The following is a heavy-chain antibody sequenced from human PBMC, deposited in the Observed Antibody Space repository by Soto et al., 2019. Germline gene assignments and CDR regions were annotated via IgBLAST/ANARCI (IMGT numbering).Heavy chain of an antibody. CDR1: GFIFSSYA. CDR2: ISGRWAST. D-gene: IGHD2-2*02. J-gene: IGHJ4*02. V-gene: IGHV3-23*01. CDR3: AKFGYCSSISCYTYFDS. Sequence: GGSLRLSCAASGFIFSSYAMGWVRQAPGKGLEWVSGISGRWASTYHADSVKGRLTISRDNSKNTLYLQLNSLRAEDTAVYHCAKFGYCSSISCYTYFDSWGQGALVTAPQ.